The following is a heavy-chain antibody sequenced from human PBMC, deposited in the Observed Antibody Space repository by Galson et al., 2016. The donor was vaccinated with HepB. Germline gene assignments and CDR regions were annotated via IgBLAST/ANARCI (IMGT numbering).Heavy chain of an antibody. J-gene: IGHJ4*02. CDR1: GGSISDDY. D-gene: IGHD5-12*01. CDR2: VYKTEFT. CDR3: VTGRGWLPDF. Sequence: SETLSLTCSVSGGSISDDYLNWVRQPPGKGLEWIGYVYKTEFTKYSPSLRSRLTISMDTSQNQFSLKLASVTAADTAVYYCVTGRGWLPDFWGRGTLVTVSS. V-gene: IGHV4-59*01.